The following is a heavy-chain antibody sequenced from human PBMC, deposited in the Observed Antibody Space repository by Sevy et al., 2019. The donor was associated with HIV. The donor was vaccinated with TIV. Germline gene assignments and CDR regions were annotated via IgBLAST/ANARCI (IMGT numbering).Heavy chain of an antibody. V-gene: IGHV3-53*01. CDR3: ARDAAYYGSWGYYVD. CDR2: LYSGGST. J-gene: IGHJ4*02. Sequence: GGSLRLSCAASGFTVSSNYMSWVRQAPGKGLEWVSVLYSGGSTYYTDSVKGRFTISRDNSKNTLYLQMNSLRAEDTAVYFCARDAAYYGSWGYYVDWGQGTLVTVSS. D-gene: IGHD3-10*01. CDR1: GFTVSSNY.